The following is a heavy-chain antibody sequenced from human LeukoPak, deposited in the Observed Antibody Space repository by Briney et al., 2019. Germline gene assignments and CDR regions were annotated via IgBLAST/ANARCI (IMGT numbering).Heavy chain of an antibody. CDR1: GYTFTSYG. D-gene: IGHD2-2*01. V-gene: IGHV1-18*01. J-gene: IGHJ6*03. CDR3: AAHPHCSSTSCYPYYYYYYMDA. Sequence: GASVKVSCKASGYTFTSYGISWVRQAPGQGLEWMGWISAYNGNTNYAQKLQGRVTMTTDTSTSTAYMELRSLRSDDTAVYYCAAHPHCSSTSCYPYYYYYYMDAWGKGTTVTVSS. CDR2: ISAYNGNT.